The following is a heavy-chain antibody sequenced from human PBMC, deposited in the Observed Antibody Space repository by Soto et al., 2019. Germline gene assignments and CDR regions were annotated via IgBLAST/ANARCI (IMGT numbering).Heavy chain of an antibody. V-gene: IGHV4-31*03. J-gene: IGHJ5*02. CDR1: GGSISSGGYY. D-gene: IGHD3-22*01. CDR3: ARAGIVVVNWFDP. Sequence: QVQLQESGPGLVKPSQTLSLTCSVSGGSISSGGYYWSWIRQHPGKGLEWIGYIYYSGSTYYNPSLKSRVTISVDTSKNQFSLKLSSVTAADTAVYYCARAGIVVVNWFDPWGQGTLVTVSS. CDR2: IYYSGST.